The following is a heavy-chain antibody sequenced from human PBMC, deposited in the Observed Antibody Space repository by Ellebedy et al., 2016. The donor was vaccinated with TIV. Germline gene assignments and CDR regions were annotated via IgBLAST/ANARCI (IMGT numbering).Heavy chain of an antibody. CDR2: IIPIFGTA. D-gene: IGHD3-16*01. CDR3: ARIRGGLTPYFDY. CDR1: GGTFSSYA. Sequence: AASVKVSCKASGGTFSSYAISWVRQAPGQGLEWMGGIIPIFGTANYSQKFQGRVTITADESASTAYMELSSLRSEDTAVYYCARIRGGLTPYFDYWGQGTLVTVSS. V-gene: IGHV1-69*13. J-gene: IGHJ4*02.